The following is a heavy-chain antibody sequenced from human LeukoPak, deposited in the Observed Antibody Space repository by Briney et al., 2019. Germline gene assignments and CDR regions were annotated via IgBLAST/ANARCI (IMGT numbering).Heavy chain of an antibody. D-gene: IGHD3-10*01. J-gene: IGHJ4*02. CDR1: GFTFSSYW. Sequence: GGSLRLSCAASGFTFSSYWMNWVRQAPGKGPEWVSYISSRSSTIYYADSVKGRFTISRDNAKNSLYLQMNSLRAEDTAVYYCARDGYYYGSGSYYKVDFDYWGQGTLVTVSS. V-gene: IGHV3-48*01. CDR3: ARDGYYYGSGSYYKVDFDY. CDR2: ISSRSSTI.